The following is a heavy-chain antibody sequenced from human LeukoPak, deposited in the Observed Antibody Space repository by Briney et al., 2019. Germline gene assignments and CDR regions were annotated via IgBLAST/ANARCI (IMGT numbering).Heavy chain of an antibody. CDR3: ARGPERRFLEWLGAFDI. V-gene: IGHV4-30-4*01. CDR1: GGSISSGDYY. Sequence: SQTLSLTCTVSGGSISSGDYYWSWIRQPPGKGLEWIGYIYYSGSTYYNPSLKSRVTISVDTSKNQFSLKLSSVTAADTAVYYCARGPERRFLEWLGAFDIWGQGTTVTVSS. CDR2: IYYSGST. D-gene: IGHD3-3*01. J-gene: IGHJ3*02.